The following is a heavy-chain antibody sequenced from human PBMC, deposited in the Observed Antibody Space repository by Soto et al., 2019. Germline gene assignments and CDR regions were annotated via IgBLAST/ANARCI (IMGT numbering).Heavy chain of an antibody. CDR1: GYTFTSYG. J-gene: IGHJ6*02. CDR3: AREGGDYDFWSGYPPGDYYYGMDV. CDR2: ISAYNGNT. V-gene: IGHV1-18*01. D-gene: IGHD3-3*01. Sequence: ASVKVSCKASGYTFTSYGISWVRQAPGQGLEWMGWISAYNGNTNYAQKLQGRVTMTTDTSTSTAYMELRSLRSDDTAVYYCAREGGDYDFWSGYPPGDYYYGMDVWGQGTTVTVSS.